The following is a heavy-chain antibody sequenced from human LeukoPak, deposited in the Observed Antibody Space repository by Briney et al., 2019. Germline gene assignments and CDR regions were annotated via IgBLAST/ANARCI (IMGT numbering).Heavy chain of an antibody. V-gene: IGHV3-23*01. CDR2: ISNSDGST. J-gene: IGHJ4*02. Sequence: GGSLRLSCAASAFTFSSYAMNWVRQAPGKGLEWVSSISNSDGSTYYADFVKGRFTISRDNSKNTLHLQMNSLRAEDTAVYYCAKSLGVGGYTRYKGFDQWGQGTLVTVSS. D-gene: IGHD5-24*01. CDR1: AFTFSSYA. CDR3: AKSLGVGGYTRYKGFDQ.